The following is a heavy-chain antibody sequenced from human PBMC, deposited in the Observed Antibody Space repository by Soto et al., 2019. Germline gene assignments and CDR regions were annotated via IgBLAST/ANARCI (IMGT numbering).Heavy chain of an antibody. CDR2: IFYSGAT. D-gene: IGHD4-17*01. CDR1: GGPISSGGYY. J-gene: IGHJ5*02. V-gene: IGHV4-31*03. CDR3: ARVQPYDYGANSGWFDP. Sequence: QVQLQESGPGLVTPSQALSLTCSVSGGPISSGGYYWSWIRQHPGKGLEWIGYIFYSGATYYNPSLKSRSFISVDTSKNQFSLRLSSVTAADTAVYYCARVQPYDYGANSGWFDPWCQGTLVTVSA.